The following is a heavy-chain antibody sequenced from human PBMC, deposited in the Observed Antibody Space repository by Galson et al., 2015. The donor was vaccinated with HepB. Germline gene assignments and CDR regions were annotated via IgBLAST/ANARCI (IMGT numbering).Heavy chain of an antibody. V-gene: IGHV4-59*01. CDR2: IYYSGST. D-gene: IGHD4-11*01. CDR3: ARLVDDYSNLTGGMDV. CDR1: GGSISSYY. Sequence: LSLTCTVSGGSISSYYWSWIRQPPGKGLEWIGYIYYSGSTNYNPSLKSRVTISVDTSKNQFSLKLSSVTAADTAVYYCARLVDDYSNLTGGMDVWGQGTTVTVSS. J-gene: IGHJ6*02.